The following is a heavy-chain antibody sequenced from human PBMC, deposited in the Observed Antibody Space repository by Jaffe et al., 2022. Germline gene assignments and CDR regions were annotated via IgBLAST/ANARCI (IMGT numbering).Heavy chain of an antibody. V-gene: IGHV3-30*02. CDR3: AKPLCGSSTSCYLFQH. Sequence: QVQLVESGGGVVQPGGSLRLSCAASGFTFSSYGMHWVRQAPGKGLEWVAFIRYDGSNKYYADSVKGRFTISRDNSKNTLYLQMNSLRAEDTAVYYCAKPLCGSSTSCYLFQHWGQGTLVTVSS. J-gene: IGHJ1*01. CDR2: IRYDGSNK. CDR1: GFTFSSYG. D-gene: IGHD2-2*01.